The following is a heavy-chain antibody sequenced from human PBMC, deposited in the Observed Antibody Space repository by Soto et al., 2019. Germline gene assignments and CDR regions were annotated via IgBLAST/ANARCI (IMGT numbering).Heavy chain of an antibody. CDR2: ISYDGSNK. V-gene: IGHV3-30*18. J-gene: IGHJ3*02. D-gene: IGHD5-18*01. CDR1: GFTFSSYG. Sequence: GGSLRLSCAASGFTFSSYGMHWVRQAPGKGLEWVAVISYDGSNKYYADSVKGRFTISRDNSKNTLYLQMNSLRAEDTAVYYCAKGFEAMGLVDAFDIWGQGTMVTVSS. CDR3: AKGFEAMGLVDAFDI.